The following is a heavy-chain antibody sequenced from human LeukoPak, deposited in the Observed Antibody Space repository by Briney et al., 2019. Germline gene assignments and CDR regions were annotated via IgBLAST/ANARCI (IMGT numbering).Heavy chain of an antibody. CDR3: ARGRDYDILTGRHYYGMDV. CDR2: IYYSGST. Sequence: SETLSLTCTVSGGSISSYYWSWIRQPPGKGLEWIGYIYYSGSTNYNPSLKSRVTISVDTSKNQFSLKLSSVTAADTAVYYCARGRDYDILTGRHYYGMDVWGIGTTVTVSS. J-gene: IGHJ6*04. D-gene: IGHD3-9*01. V-gene: IGHV4-59*12. CDR1: GGSISSYY.